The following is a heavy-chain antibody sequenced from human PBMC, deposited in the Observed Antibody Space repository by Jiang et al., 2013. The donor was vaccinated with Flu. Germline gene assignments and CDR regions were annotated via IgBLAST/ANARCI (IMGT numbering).Heavy chain of an antibody. V-gene: IGHV3-21*01. CDR2: ISITSRYI. CDR1: GFTFNTYT. CDR3: AREKPSKTYVHFYGMDV. D-gene: IGHD4-11*01. J-gene: IGHJ6*02. Sequence: QLVESGGGLVKPGGSLRLSCAASGFTFNTYTMNWVRQAPGKGLEWVASISITSRYIYFADSVRGRFTISRDNARNSLYLQMNSLTAGDTAVYYCAREKPSKTYVHFYGMDVWGQGTTVTVTS.